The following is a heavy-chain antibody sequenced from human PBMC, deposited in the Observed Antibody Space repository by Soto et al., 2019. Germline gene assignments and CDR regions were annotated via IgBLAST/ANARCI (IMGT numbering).Heavy chain of an antibody. CDR2: INEDGSER. V-gene: IGHV3-7*03. CDR1: GFSFGTYW. Sequence: EVQLVESGGGLVQPGGSLRLSCAVSGFSFGTYWMSWVRQAPGKGLEWLASINEDGSERYYLDSVKGRFTISRDNAKDSLSLQMNSLRGEDTAFYYCARDVGPVTIFGEALSGYFDFWGQGTLVTVSS. J-gene: IGHJ4*02. CDR3: ARDVGPVTIFGEALSGYFDF. D-gene: IGHD3-3*01.